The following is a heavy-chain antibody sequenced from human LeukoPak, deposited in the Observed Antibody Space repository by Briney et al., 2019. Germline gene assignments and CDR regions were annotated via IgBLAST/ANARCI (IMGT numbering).Heavy chain of an antibody. V-gene: IGHV3-23*01. D-gene: IGHD2-15*01. CDR2: IIGSGGTT. J-gene: IGHJ6*03. CDR1: GFSFGSFA. CDR3: AKKEGDTYSSWYVDV. Sequence: PGGSLRLSCAASGFSFGSFAMSWVRQAPGKGLEWVSGIIGSGGTTFYADSVKGRFTISRDNSKNTLYLQMNSLRGEDTAIYYCAKKEGDTYSSWYVDVWGKGTTVTVSS.